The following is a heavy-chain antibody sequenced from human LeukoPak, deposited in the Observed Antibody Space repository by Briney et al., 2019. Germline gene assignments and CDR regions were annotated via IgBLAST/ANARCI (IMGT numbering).Heavy chain of an antibody. CDR1: GGSISSYY. CDR2: TYYSGST. Sequence: PSETLSLTCTVSGGSISSYYWSWIRQPPGKGLEWIGYTYYSGSTNYNPSLKSRVTISVDTSKNQLSLKLSSVTAADTAVYYCARGLYYDSSGYLLNWGQGTLVTVSS. CDR3: ARGLYYDSSGYLLN. V-gene: IGHV4-59*12. D-gene: IGHD3-22*01. J-gene: IGHJ4*02.